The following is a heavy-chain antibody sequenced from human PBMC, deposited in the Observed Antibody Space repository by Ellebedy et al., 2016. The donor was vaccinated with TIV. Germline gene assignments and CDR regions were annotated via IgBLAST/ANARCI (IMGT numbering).Heavy chain of an antibody. CDR1: GESFSGYY. CDR2: INRSGNT. D-gene: IGHD2-21*01. V-gene: IGHV4-34*01. J-gene: IGHJ4*02. Sequence: SETLSLTCAVYGESFSGYYWSWIRQSPGKGQEWIAEINRSGNTNYNPSLKSRVTISVDTSKNQFYLNLTSVTAADTAVYYCARDRQSRLLDYWGQGALVTVSS. CDR3: ARDRQSRLLDY.